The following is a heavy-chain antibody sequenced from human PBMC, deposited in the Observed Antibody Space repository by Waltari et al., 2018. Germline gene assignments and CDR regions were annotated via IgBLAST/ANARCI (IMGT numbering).Heavy chain of an antibody. J-gene: IGHJ3*02. CDR2: IYSGGSGGNT. CDR3: ATDYDGNAYVAFDI. D-gene: IGHD3-22*01. CDR1: GFTVGSNY. V-gene: IGHV3-53*02. Sequence: EVQLVETGGGLIQPGGSLRLSCAASGFTVGSNYMTWVRQAPGKGLEWVSVIYSGGSGGNTYYADSVKGRFTISRDNSKNTLYLQMNGLRAEDTAMYYCATDYDGNAYVAFDIWGQGTMVTVSS.